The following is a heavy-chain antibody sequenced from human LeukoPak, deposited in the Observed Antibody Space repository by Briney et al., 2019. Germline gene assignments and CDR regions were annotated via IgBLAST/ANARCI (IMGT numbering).Heavy chain of an antibody. D-gene: IGHD3-9*01. V-gene: IGHV3-30*18. CDR1: GFTFSSYG. CDR2: ISYDGSNK. J-gene: IGHJ4*02. CDR3: AKVDLRYFDWLPNDY. Sequence: GRSLRLSCAASGFTFSSYGMHGVRQAPGKGLEWVAVISYDGSNKYYADSVKGRFTISRDNSKNTLYLQMNSLRAEDTAVYYCAKVDLRYFDWLPNDYWGQGTLVTVSS.